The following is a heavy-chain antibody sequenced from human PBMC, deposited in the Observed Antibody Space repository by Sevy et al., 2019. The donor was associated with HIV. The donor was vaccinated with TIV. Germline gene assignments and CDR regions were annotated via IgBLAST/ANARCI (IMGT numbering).Heavy chain of an antibody. V-gene: IGHV3-20*04. CDR2: INWKADNT. CDR3: ARSAYYYDSTGYGPLDL. CDR1: GFTFSSYG. Sequence: GGSLRLSCAASGFTFSSYGMHWVRQAPGRGLEWVSCINWKADNTGYADSLKGRFTISRDNAKNSLYLQIHSLRAEDTALYYCARSAYYYDSTGYGPLDLWGQGTMVTVSS. D-gene: IGHD3-22*01. J-gene: IGHJ3*01.